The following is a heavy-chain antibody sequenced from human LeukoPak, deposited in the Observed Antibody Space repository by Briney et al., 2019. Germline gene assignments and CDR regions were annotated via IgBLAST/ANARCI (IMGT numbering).Heavy chain of an antibody. CDR1: GYTFTSYY. J-gene: IGHJ6*03. D-gene: IGHD4-17*01. Sequence: ASVKVSFKASGYTFTSYYMHWVRQAPGQGLDWMGIINPSGCSTSYAQKFQGRVTMTSDTSTSTVYMELSSLRSEDTAVYYCAREADYGDYNPDTYYYYYMDVWGKGTTVTISS. CDR2: INPSGCST. V-gene: IGHV1-46*01. CDR3: AREADYGDYNPDTYYYYYMDV.